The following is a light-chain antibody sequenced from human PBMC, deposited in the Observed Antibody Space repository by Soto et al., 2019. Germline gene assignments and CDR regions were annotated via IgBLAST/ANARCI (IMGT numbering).Light chain of an antibody. Sequence: QSVLTQSPSASGTPGQRVTISCSGSSSNIGSNTVHWYQHLPGTAPKLLIFGNNQRPSGVPDRFSGSKSGTSASLAISGLQSEDEADYCCAAWDDSLNGLIFGGGTKLTVL. CDR1: SSNIGSNT. V-gene: IGLV1-44*01. CDR2: GNN. J-gene: IGLJ2*01. CDR3: AAWDDSLNGLI.